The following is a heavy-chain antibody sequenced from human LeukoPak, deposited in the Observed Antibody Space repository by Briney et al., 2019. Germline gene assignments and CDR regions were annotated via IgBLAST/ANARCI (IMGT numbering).Heavy chain of an antibody. V-gene: IGHV4-34*01. J-gene: IGHJ6*03. CDR2: INHSGST. CDR1: GGSFSGYY. CDR3: ARASRGYSHGYYYYMDV. D-gene: IGHD5-18*01. Sequence: SETLSLTCAVYGGSFSGYYWSWIRQPPGKGLEWIGEINHSGSTNYNPSLKSRVTISVDTSKNQFSLKLSSVTAADTAVYYCARASRGYSHGYYYYMDVWGKGTTVTVSS.